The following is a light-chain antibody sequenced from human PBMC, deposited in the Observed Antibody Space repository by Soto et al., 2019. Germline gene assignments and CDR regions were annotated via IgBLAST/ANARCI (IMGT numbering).Light chain of an antibody. Sequence: QSALTQPPSASGSPGQSVTISCTGTSSDVGGYNYVSWYQQHPGKAPKLMIYEVSKRPSGVPDRFSGSKSGNTASLTVSWLQAEDEADYYCSSYAGSNNVAFGGGTQLTVL. CDR2: EVS. J-gene: IGLJ2*01. CDR1: SSDVGGYNY. CDR3: SSYAGSNNVA. V-gene: IGLV2-8*01.